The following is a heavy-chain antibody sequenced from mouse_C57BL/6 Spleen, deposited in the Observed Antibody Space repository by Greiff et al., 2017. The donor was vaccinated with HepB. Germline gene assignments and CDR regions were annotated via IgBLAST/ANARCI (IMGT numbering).Heavy chain of an antibody. V-gene: IGHV1-26*01. CDR3: ARDGSSGYFDY. CDR1: GYTFTDYY. Sequence: EVQLQQSGPELVKPGASVKISCKASGYTFTDYYMNWVKQSHGKSLEWIGDINPNNGGTSYNQKFKGKATLTVDKSSSTAYMELSSLTSEDSAVYYCARDGSSGYFDYWGQGTTLTVAS. CDR2: INPNNGGT. D-gene: IGHD1-1*01. J-gene: IGHJ2*01.